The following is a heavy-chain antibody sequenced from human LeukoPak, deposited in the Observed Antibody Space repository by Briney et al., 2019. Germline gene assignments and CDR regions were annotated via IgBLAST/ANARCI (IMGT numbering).Heavy chain of an antibody. Sequence: ASVKVSCKVSGYTLTELSMHWVRQAPGKGLEWMGGFDPEDGETIYAQKFQGRVTMTEDTSTDTAYMELSSLRSEDTAVYYSATTGARYSGYAVNYFDYWGQGTLVTVSS. J-gene: IGHJ4*02. CDR1: GYTLTELS. CDR2: FDPEDGET. CDR3: ATTGARYSGYAVNYFDY. D-gene: IGHD5-12*01. V-gene: IGHV1-24*01.